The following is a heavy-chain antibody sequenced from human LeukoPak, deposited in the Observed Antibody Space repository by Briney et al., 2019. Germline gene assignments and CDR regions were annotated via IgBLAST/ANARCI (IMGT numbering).Heavy chain of an antibody. CDR2: IRGGGAGA. V-gene: IGHV3-23*01. D-gene: IGHD5-18*01. CDR1: EFTLGNFA. J-gene: IGHJ3*01. Sequence: GGSLSLSCAASEFTLGNFAMSWVRQAPGKGLEWVSYIRGGGAGALYADSVKGRFTVSRDNSRSTLYLQMNSLRVEDTAVYYCATCAQSYGNDAFDLWGPGTMVTVSS. CDR3: ATCAQSYGNDAFDL.